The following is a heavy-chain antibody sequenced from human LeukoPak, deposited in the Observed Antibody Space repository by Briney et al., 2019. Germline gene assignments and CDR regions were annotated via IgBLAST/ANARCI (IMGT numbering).Heavy chain of an antibody. Sequence: GGSLRLSCAASGFTFSDYYMSWIRQAPGKGVEWVSYISSSGSTIYYADSVKGRFTISRDNAKNTLYLQMNSLRAEDTAVYYCARERGVPVGAAPYDAFDIRGQGTMVTVSS. CDR1: GFTFSDYY. CDR2: ISSSGSTI. D-gene: IGHD2-15*01. CDR3: ARERGVPVGAAPYDAFDI. V-gene: IGHV3-11*04. J-gene: IGHJ3*02.